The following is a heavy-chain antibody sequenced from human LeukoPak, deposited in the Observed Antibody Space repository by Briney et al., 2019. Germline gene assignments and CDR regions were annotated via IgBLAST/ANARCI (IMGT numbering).Heavy chain of an antibody. J-gene: IGHJ4*02. D-gene: IGHD6-13*01. V-gene: IGHV3-21*01. CDR1: GFTFSSYS. CDR3: ARAMGLQRQLAFDY. Sequence: GSLRLSCAASGFTFSSYSMNWVRPAPGKGLEWVSSISSSSSSIYYADSVQGRFTISRDNAKNSLYLQMDSLRAEDTAVYYCARAMGLQRQLAFDYWGQGTQVTVSS. CDR2: ISSSSSSI.